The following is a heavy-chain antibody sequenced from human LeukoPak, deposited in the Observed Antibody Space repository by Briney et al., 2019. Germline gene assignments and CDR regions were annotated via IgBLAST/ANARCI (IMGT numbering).Heavy chain of an antibody. CDR1: GHSFVSYW. CDR3: ARHSGPYSRSDY. CDR2: IYPGDSDT. D-gene: IGHD6-6*01. V-gene: IGHV5-51*01. J-gene: IGHJ4*02. Sequence: GESLKISCKGSGHSFVSYWIAWVRQMPGKGLEWMGIIYPGDSDTRYSPSFEGQVTISVDKSISTAYLQWSSLKASDTAMYYCARHSGPYSRSDYWGQGTLVTVSS.